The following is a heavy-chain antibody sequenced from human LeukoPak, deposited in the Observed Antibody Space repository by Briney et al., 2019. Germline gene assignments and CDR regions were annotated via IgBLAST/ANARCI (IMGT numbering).Heavy chain of an antibody. J-gene: IGHJ4*02. Sequence: GRSLRLSCAASGFTFSSYGMHWVRQAPGKGLEWVAVISYDGSNKYYADSVKGRFTISRDNVNNSLYLQMSSLTAEDAAVYYCARDHDSSWIYDYWGQGTRVTVSS. CDR1: GFTFSSYG. D-gene: IGHD6-13*01. V-gene: IGHV3-30*03. CDR3: ARDHDSSWIYDY. CDR2: ISYDGSNK.